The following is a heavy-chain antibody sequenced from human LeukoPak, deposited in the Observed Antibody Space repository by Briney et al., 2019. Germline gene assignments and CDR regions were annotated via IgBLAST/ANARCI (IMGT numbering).Heavy chain of an antibody. Sequence: PSETLSFTCTVSGGSISSGSYYWSWIRQPAGKGLEWIGRIYASGSTNYNPSLKSRVTISVDTSKNQFSLKLSSVTAADTAVYYCARGLYCSGGSCYFDYWGQGTLVTVSS. CDR2: IYASGST. J-gene: IGHJ4*02. V-gene: IGHV4-61*02. D-gene: IGHD2-15*01. CDR1: GGSISSGSYY. CDR3: ARGLYCSGGSCYFDY.